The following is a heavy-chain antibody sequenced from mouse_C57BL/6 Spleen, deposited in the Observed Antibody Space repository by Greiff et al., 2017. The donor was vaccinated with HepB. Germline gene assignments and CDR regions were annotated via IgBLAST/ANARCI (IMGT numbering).Heavy chain of an antibody. D-gene: IGHD1-1*01. CDR2: IDPETGGT. V-gene: IGHV1-15*01. Sequence: QVQLQQPGAELVRPGASVTLSCKASGYTFTDYEMHWVKQTPVHGLEWIGAIDPETGGTAYNQKFKGKAILTADKSSSTAYMELRSLTAEDSAVYYCTRGDGSIFAYWGQGTLVTVSA. J-gene: IGHJ3*01. CDR3: TRGDGSIFAY. CDR1: GYTFTDYE.